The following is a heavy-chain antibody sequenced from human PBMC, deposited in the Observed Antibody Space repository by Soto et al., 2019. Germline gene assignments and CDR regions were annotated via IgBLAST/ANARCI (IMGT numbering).Heavy chain of an antibody. J-gene: IGHJ5*02. D-gene: IGHD3-10*01. V-gene: IGHV4-34*01. CDR2: INHSGST. CDR1: GGSFSGYY. CDR3: ARAGGYYGSGSYYKRYNWFDP. Sequence: PSETLSLTCAVYGGSFSGYYWSWIRQPPGKGLEWIGEINHSGSTNYNPSLKSRVTISVDTSKNQFSQKLSSVTAADTAVYYCARAGGYYGSGSYYKRYNWFDPWGQGTLVTVSS.